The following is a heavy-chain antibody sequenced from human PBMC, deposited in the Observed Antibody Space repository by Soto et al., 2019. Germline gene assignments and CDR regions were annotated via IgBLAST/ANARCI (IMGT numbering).Heavy chain of an antibody. V-gene: IGHV1-18*01. D-gene: IGHD4-4*01. CDR3: ARDIDYSIDY. Sequence: AQLVQSESEAQKPGASVKVSCKASGYIFNNYGISWERQAPGQGLEWLGWIYPKEGSINFGQKFQGRVTLTTDTYTSTAYIELRRLRFADSAVYFCARDIDYSIDYWGQRTLLTVSS. CDR1: GYIFNNYG. J-gene: IGHJ4*02. CDR2: IYPKEGSI.